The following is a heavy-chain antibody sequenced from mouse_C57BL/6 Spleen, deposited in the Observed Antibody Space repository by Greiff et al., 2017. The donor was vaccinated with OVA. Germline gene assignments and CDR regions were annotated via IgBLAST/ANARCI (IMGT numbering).Heavy chain of an antibody. Sequence: VHVKQSGPELVKPGDSVKISCKASGYSFTGYFMNWVMQSHGKSLEWIGRINPYNGDTFYNQKFKGKATLTVDKSSSTAHMELRSLTSEDSAVYYCARLSQDYGSSYAMDYWGQGTSVTVSS. CDR3: ARLSQDYGSSYAMDY. V-gene: IGHV1-20*01. J-gene: IGHJ4*01. D-gene: IGHD1-1*01. CDR2: INPYNGDT. CDR1: GYSFTGYF.